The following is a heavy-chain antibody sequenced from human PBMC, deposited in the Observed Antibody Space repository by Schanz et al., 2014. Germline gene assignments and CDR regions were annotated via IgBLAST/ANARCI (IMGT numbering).Heavy chain of an antibody. CDR1: GYTFSNYG. CDR3: ARGYSGYSHFDY. Sequence: QGLLVQSGGEVKKPGASVKISCQASGYTFSNYGISWVRQAPGQGFEWMGWINTNTANPTYAQGFTGRFVYTLDASVTTAYLEISSLKAEDTAVYYCARGYSGYSHFDYWGQGALVTVSS. J-gene: IGHJ4*02. D-gene: IGHD5-12*01. CDR2: INTNTANP. V-gene: IGHV7-4-1*02.